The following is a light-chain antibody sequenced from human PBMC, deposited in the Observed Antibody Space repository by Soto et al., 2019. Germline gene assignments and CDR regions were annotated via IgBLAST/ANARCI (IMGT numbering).Light chain of an antibody. CDR1: QSVISNY. V-gene: IGKV3-20*01. CDR2: GAS. Sequence: ESVLTQSPGTLSLSPGEGATLSCRSSQSVISNYLAWYQKKPGQAPRLLIYGASSRATGIPDRFSGSGSGTDFILTISRLEPEDFAVYYCQKYDTSPYSFGQGTNLEIK. J-gene: IGKJ2*03. CDR3: QKYDTSPYS.